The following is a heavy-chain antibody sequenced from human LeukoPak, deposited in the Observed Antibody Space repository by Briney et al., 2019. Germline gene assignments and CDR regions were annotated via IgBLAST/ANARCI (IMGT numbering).Heavy chain of an antibody. CDR2: IYHSGTT. Sequence: PSETLSLTCTVSNYSITSGYYWGWIRQPPGKGLEWIGSIYHSGTTYYNPSLKSRVTISVDTSKNQFSLNLSSVTAADTAVYYCAIVSRGYDILYWGQGTLVTVSS. J-gene: IGHJ4*02. CDR3: AIVSRGYDILY. D-gene: IGHD3-9*01. CDR1: NYSITSGYY. V-gene: IGHV4-38-2*02.